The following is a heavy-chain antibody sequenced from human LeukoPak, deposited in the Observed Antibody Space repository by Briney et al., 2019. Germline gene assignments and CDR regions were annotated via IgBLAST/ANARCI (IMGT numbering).Heavy chain of an antibody. D-gene: IGHD2-21*01. CDR3: ARPMGEYCGGDCNAFDI. V-gene: IGHV3-21*01. CDR2: ISSSSSYI. CDR1: GFTFSSYS. Sequence: GGSLRLSCAASGFTFSSYSINWVRQAPGKGLEWVSSISSSSSYIYYADSVKGRFTISRDNAKNSLYLQMNSLRAEDTAVYYCARPMGEYCGGDCNAFDIWGQGTMVTVSS. J-gene: IGHJ3*02.